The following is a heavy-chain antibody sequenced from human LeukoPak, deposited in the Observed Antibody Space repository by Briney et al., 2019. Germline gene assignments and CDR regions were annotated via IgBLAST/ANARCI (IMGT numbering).Heavy chain of an antibody. CDR2: ISTSGSSI. CDR1: GFTFSSYW. Sequence: GGSLRLSCGASGFTFSSYWMSWVRQAPGKGLEWLSHISTSGSSIHYADSVKGRFTISRDNAKNSLYLQMNSLRVEDTAVYYCARDATTELGTVYMDVWGKGTTVTISS. CDR3: ARDATTELGTVYMDV. J-gene: IGHJ6*03. V-gene: IGHV3-48*04. D-gene: IGHD4-17*01.